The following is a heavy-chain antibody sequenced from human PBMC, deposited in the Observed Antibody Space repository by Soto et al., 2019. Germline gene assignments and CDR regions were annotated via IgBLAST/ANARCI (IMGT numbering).Heavy chain of an antibody. CDR1: GFTFGSYW. V-gene: IGHV3-7*01. J-gene: IGHJ5*02. D-gene: IGHD1-26*01. CDR3: ASYSGSYFPVGHDR. Sequence: QLVESGGGLVQPGGSLRLSCVGSGFTFGSYWMSWVRQAPGGGLEWVANIKQDGSEVHYLESVKGRFTIFRDNAKKSLYLQMTSLSAEDTAVYFCASYSGSYFPVGHDRWGQGTLVTVSS. CDR2: IKQDGSEV.